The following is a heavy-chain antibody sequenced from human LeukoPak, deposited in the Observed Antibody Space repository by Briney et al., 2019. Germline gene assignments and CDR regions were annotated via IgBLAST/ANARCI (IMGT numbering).Heavy chain of an antibody. CDR3: ARRDDAFDI. V-gene: IGHV4-39*01. Sequence: SETLSLTCTVSGGSISSSSYYWGWIRQPPGKGLEWIGSIYYSGSTYYNPSLKSRVTISVDTSKNQFSLKLSSVTAADTAVYYCARRDDAFDIWGQGTMVTVSS. CDR2: IYYSGST. CDR1: GGSISSSSYY. J-gene: IGHJ3*02.